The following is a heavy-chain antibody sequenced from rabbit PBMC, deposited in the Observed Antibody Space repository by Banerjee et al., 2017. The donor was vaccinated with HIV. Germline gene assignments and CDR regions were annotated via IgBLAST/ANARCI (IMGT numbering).Heavy chain of an antibody. D-gene: IGHD4-1*01. CDR2: INTSSGNT. J-gene: IGHJ4*01. CDR3: ARDLAGAIGWNFNL. V-gene: IGHV1S40*01. Sequence: VRQAPGKGLEWIACINTSSGNTVYASWAKGRFTIPKTSSTTVTLQMTSLTAADTATYFCARDLAGAIGWNFNLWARGPWSPS.